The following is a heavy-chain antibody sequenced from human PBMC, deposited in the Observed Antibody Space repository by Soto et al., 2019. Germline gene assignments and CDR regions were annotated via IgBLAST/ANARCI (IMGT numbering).Heavy chain of an antibody. V-gene: IGHV4-4*02. CDR3: ARGPYNWNYVGNWFDP. J-gene: IGHJ5*02. Sequence: ASETLSLTCAVSGGSISSSNWWSWVRQPPGKGLEWIGEIYHSGRTHYNPSLKRRVTISVDKSKNQFSLKLSSVTAADTAVYYCARGPYNWNYVGNWFDPWGQGTLVTVSS. CDR2: IYHSGRT. D-gene: IGHD1-7*01. CDR1: GGSISSSNW.